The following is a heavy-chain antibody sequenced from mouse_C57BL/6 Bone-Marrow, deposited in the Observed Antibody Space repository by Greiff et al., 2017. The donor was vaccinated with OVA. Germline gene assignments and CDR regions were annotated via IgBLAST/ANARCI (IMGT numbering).Heavy chain of an antibody. CDR2: INPNNGGT. V-gene: IGHV1-22*01. CDR1: GYTFTDYN. J-gene: IGHJ3*01. Sequence: EVKLMESGPELVKPGASVKMSCKASGYTFTDYNMHWVKQSHGKSLEWIGYINPNNGGTSYNQKFKGKATLTVNKSSSTAYMELRSLTSEDSAVYYCARFNLSIPAWFAYWGQGTLVTVSA. CDR3: ARFNLSIPAWFAY. D-gene: IGHD1-1*01.